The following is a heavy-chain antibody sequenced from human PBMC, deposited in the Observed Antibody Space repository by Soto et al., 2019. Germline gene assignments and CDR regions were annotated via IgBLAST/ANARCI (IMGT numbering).Heavy chain of an antibody. D-gene: IGHD2-2*01. V-gene: IGHV1-69*02. J-gene: IGHJ4*02. Sequence: QVQLVQSGAEVKKPGSSVKVSCKASGGTFSSYTISWVRQAPGQGLEWMGRIIPILGIANYAQKFQGRVXIXXDKTTSTAYMELSSLRSEYTAVYYCTAEDGFNFGYWGQGTLVTVSS. CDR2: IIPILGIA. CDR3: TAEDGFNFGY. CDR1: GGTFSSYT.